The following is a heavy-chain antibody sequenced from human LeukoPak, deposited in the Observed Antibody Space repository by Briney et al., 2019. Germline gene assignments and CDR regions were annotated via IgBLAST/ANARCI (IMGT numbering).Heavy chain of an antibody. CDR1: GLSFTNAW. V-gene: IGHV3-15*01. CDR3: TTGYYGSGPEPEDY. D-gene: IGHD3-10*01. Sequence: GGSLRLSCVASGLSFTNAWMNWVRQAPGKGLEWVGRIKNKTDFETTEYATDYAAPVKGRFTISRDDSKSTVYLQMNSLTAEDTAVYYCTTGYYGSGPEPEDYWGQGTLVTVSS. CDR2: IKNKTDFETTEYAT. J-gene: IGHJ4*02.